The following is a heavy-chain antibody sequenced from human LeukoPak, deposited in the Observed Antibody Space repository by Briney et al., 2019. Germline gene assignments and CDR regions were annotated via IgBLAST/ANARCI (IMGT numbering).Heavy chain of an antibody. CDR2: IYSGGST. Sequence: GGSLRLSCAASGFTVSSNYMSWVRQAPGKGLEWVSVIYSGGSTYYADSVKGRFTIPRDNSKHTLYLQMNSLRAEDTAVYYCASRFPYYYDSSGGFHYYYYYMDVWGKGTTVTISS. CDR3: ASRFPYYYDSSGGFHYYYYYMDV. D-gene: IGHD3-22*01. J-gene: IGHJ6*03. V-gene: IGHV3-53*01. CDR1: GFTVSSNY.